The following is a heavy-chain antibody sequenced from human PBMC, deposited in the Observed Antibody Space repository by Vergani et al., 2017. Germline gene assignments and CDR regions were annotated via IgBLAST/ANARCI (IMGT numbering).Heavy chain of an antibody. V-gene: IGHV2-26*01. CDR2: IFSNDEK. Sequence: QVTLQESGPVLVKPTETLTLTCTVSGFSLSNARMGVSWIRQPPGKALEWLAHIFSNDEKSYSKSLKSRLTITKDTSKSQVVLTITNMDPVDTATYYCPRSLSSQGAFDLWGQGTMVTVSS. CDR1: GFSLSNARMG. D-gene: IGHD2-2*01. J-gene: IGHJ3*01. CDR3: PRSLSSQGAFDL.